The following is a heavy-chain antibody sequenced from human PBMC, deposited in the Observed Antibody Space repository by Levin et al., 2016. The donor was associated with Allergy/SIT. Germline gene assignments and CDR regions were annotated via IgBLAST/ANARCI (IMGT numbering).Heavy chain of an antibody. D-gene: IGHD2-2*01. Sequence: VRQMPGKGLEWMGRIDPSDSYTNYSPSFQGHVTISADKSISTAYLQWSSLKASDTAMYYCARLYCSSTSCYDGEYWFDPWGQGTLVTVSS. CDR2: IDPSDSYT. CDR3: ARLYCSSTSCYDGEYWFDP. V-gene: IGHV5-10-1*01. J-gene: IGHJ5*02.